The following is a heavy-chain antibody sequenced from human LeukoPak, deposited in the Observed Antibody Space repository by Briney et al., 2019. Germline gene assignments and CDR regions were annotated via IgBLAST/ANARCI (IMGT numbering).Heavy chain of an antibody. CDR1: GGSISPYF. CDR2: ISYSGST. J-gene: IGHJ5*02. Sequence: PSDTLSLTCSVSGGSISPYFWSWIRQPPGTGLEWIGDISYSGSTNYNPSLKSRVTISVDTSKNQCSLQLSSVTAADTALYYCARDDYRGVTNFDPWGRGTLVTVSS. V-gene: IGHV4-59*01. CDR3: ARDDYRGVTNFDP. D-gene: IGHD3-10*01.